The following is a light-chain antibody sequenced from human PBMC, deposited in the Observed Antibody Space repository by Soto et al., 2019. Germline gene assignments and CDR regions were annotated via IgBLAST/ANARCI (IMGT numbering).Light chain of an antibody. CDR1: NSDVGGYNY. CDR3: SSYTSSSTL. V-gene: IGLV2-14*01. Sequence: QSALTQPASVSGSPGQSITISCTGTNSDVGGYNYVSWYQQHPGKAPKLMIYDVSNRPSGVSNRFSGSKSGNTAPPTISGLQAEDEADYYCSSYTSSSTLFGGGTQLTVL. CDR2: DVS. J-gene: IGLJ2*01.